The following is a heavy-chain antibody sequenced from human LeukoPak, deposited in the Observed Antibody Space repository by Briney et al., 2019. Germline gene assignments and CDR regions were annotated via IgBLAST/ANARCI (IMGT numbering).Heavy chain of an antibody. CDR1: GYTFTSHY. V-gene: IGHV1-69*04. CDR3: AREPSPGLRYFDWLPPGEYYYYGMDV. J-gene: IGHJ6*02. Sequence: SVKVSCMASGYTFTSHYMHWVRQAPGQGLEWMGRIIPILGIANYAQKFQGRVTITADKSTSTAYMELSSLRSEDTAVYYCAREPSPGLRYFDWLPPGEYYYYGMDVWGQGTTVTVSS. CDR2: IIPILGIA. D-gene: IGHD3-9*01.